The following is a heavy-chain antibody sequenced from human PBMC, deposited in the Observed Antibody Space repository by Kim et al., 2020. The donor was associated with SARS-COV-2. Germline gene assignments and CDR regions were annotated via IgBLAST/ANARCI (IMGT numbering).Heavy chain of an antibody. CDR3: ARGGGGAIFGVVIPFDP. CDR2: INHSGST. V-gene: IGHV4-34*01. CDR1: GGSFSGYY. J-gene: IGHJ5*02. D-gene: IGHD3-3*01. Sequence: SETLSLTCAVYGGSFSGYYWSWIRQPPGKGLEWIGEINHSGSTNYNPSLKSRVTISVDTSKNQFSLKLSSVTAADTAVYYCARGGGGAIFGVVIPFDPWGQGTLVTVSS.